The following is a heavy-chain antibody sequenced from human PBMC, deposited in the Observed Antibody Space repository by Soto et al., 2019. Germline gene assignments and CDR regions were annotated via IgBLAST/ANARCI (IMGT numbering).Heavy chain of an antibody. V-gene: IGHV2-5*02. CDR2: IYWDDDK. CDR1: GFSLSTSGVG. D-gene: IGHD2-15*01. J-gene: IGHJ6*02. CDR3: AYLPCTGGSCYLSSFSGMDV. Sequence: QITLKESGPTLVKPTQTLTLTCTFSGFSLSTSGVGVAWIRQPPGKALEWLALIYWDDDKRYRPSLESRLTLTTDTSNNQVVLTMTYMDSVDTATYYCAYLPCTGGSCYLSSFSGMDVWGQGTTVTVSS.